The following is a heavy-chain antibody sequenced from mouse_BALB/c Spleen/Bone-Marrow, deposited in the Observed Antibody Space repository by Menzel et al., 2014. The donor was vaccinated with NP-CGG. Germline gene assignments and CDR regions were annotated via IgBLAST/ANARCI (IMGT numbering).Heavy chain of an antibody. Sequence: EVQVVESGGGLVQPGGSLKLSCAASGFTFSSYTMSWVRQTPEKRLEWVAYISNGGGSTYYPDTVKGRFTISRDNTKNTLYLQMSSLKSEDTAMYYCARQIYFPYFDYWDQGTTLTVSS. V-gene: IGHV5-12-2*01. CDR2: ISNGGGST. CDR1: GFTFSSYT. D-gene: IGHD2-1*01. J-gene: IGHJ2*01. CDR3: ARQIYFPYFDY.